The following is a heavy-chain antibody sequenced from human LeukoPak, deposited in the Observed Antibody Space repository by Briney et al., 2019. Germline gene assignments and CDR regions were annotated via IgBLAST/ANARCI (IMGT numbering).Heavy chain of an antibody. Sequence: GRSLRLSCAASGFTFSSYAMHWVRQAPGKGLEWVAVISYDGSNKYYADSVKGRFTISRDNSENTLYLQMNSLRAEDTAVYYCARDPYPMTYCSSTSCYYYYYGMDVWGQGTTVTISS. D-gene: IGHD2-2*01. J-gene: IGHJ6*02. V-gene: IGHV3-30*04. CDR3: ARDPYPMTYCSSTSCYYYYYGMDV. CDR1: GFTFSSYA. CDR2: ISYDGSNK.